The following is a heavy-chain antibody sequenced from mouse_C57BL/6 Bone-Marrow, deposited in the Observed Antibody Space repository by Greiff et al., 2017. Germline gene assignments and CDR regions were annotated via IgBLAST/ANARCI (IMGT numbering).Heavy chain of an antibody. V-gene: IGHV14-4*01. Sequence: VQLQQSGAELVRPGASVKLSCTASGFNIKDDYMHWVKQRPEQGLEWIGWIDPENGDTEYASKFQGKATITADTSSNTAYLQLSSLTSEDTAGYYCTTSPYFAMDYWGQGTSVTVSS. J-gene: IGHJ4*01. CDR3: TTSPYFAMDY. CDR2: IDPENGDT. CDR1: GFNIKDDY.